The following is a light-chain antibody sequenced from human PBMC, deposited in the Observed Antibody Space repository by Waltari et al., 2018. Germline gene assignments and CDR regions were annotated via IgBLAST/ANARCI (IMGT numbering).Light chain of an antibody. CDR1: QSISIY. V-gene: IGKV1-39*01. CDR2: TAS. Sequence: DIPVTQSPPCLSPSVGDRVTFTCRANQSISIYLNWYQQKPGQAPKLLIYTASNLHGGVPSRFSGSGSGTDFTLTISSLQPEDFATYYCQQSYKTLITFGQGTRLEIK. J-gene: IGKJ5*01. CDR3: QQSYKTLIT.